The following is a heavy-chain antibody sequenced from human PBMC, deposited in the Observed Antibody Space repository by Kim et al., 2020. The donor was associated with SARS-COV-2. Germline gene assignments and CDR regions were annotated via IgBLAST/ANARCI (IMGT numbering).Heavy chain of an antibody. CDR2: ISGSGGST. J-gene: IGHJ4*02. V-gene: IGHV3-23*01. D-gene: IGHD3-22*01. CDR1: GFTFSSYA. CDR3: AINPSGADYYDSSGYQDRVDY. Sequence: GGSLRLSCAASGFTFSSYAMSWVRQAPGKGLEWVSAISGSGGSTYYADSVKGRFTISRDNSKNTLYLQMNSLRAEDTAVYYCAINPSGADYYDSSGYQDRVDYWGQGTLVTVSS.